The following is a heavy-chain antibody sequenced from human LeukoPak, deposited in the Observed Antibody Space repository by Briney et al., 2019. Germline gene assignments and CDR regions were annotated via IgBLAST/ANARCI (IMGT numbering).Heavy chain of an antibody. CDR3: ARRLLGYCSGGSCYSGYFQH. J-gene: IGHJ1*01. CDR2: INHSGST. Sequence: SETLSLTCSVSGYSIGSGYDWAWIRQPPGKGLEWIGEINHSGSTNSNPSLKSRVTISVDTSKNQFSLKLSSVTAADTAMYYCARRLLGYCSGGSCYSGYFQHWGQGTLVTVSS. D-gene: IGHD2-15*01. V-gene: IGHV4-38-2*02. CDR1: GYSIGSGYD.